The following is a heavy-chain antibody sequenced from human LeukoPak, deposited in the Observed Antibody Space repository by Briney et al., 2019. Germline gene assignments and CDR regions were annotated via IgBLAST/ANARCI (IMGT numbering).Heavy chain of an antibody. Sequence: SETLSLTCTVSGGSISSYYWSWIRQPPGKGLEWIGYIYYSGSTNYNPSLKSRVTISVDTSKNQFSLKLSSVTAADTAVYYCARDRWGYSYGWGAFDIWGQGTMVTVSS. J-gene: IGHJ3*02. CDR1: GGSISSYY. D-gene: IGHD5-18*01. CDR3: ARDRWGYSYGWGAFDI. CDR2: IYYSGST. V-gene: IGHV4-59*01.